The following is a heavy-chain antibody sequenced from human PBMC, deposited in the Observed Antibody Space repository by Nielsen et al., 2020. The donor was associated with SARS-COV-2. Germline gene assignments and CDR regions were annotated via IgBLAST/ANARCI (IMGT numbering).Heavy chain of an antibody. V-gene: IGHV4-34*01. J-gene: IGHJ4*02. CDR3: ARGMVRGVISNFDY. Sequence: SETLSLTCAVYGGSFSGYYWSWIRQPPGKGLEWIGEINHSGSTNYNPSLKSRVTISVDTSKNQFSLKLSSVTAADTAVYYCARGMVRGVISNFDYWGQGTLVTVSS. CDR1: GGSFSGYY. CDR2: INHSGST. D-gene: IGHD3-10*01.